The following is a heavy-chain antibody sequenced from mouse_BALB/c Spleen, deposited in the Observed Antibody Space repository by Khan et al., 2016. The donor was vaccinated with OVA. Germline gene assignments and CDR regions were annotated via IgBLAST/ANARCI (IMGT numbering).Heavy chain of an antibody. J-gene: IGHJ3*01. CDR2: INPNNGGT. D-gene: IGHD2-1*01. Sequence: QVQLQQPGAELVKPGASVKLSCKASGFTFSSYYLYWVKQRPGQGLEWIGGINPNNGGTNFNEKFKTKATLTVDKSSSTAYMQLSSLTSEDSAVYYCTRSGYGNPCAFWGQGTLVTVSA. CDR1: GFTFSSYY. V-gene: IGHV1S81*02. CDR3: TRSGYGNPCAF.